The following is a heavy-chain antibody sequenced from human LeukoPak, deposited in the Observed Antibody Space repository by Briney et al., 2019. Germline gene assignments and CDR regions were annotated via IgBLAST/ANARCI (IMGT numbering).Heavy chain of an antibody. J-gene: IGHJ4*02. CDR1: GFTFSDYY. Sequence: PGGSLRLSCAASGFTFSDYYMSWIRQAPGKGVEWVSYIGNSGSPIYYADSVKGRFTISRDNAKNSLYLQMNSLRAEDTAVYYCVRGPGDSSLPGYWGQGTLVAVSS. D-gene: IGHD3-22*01. V-gene: IGHV3-11*01. CDR3: VRGPGDSSLPGY. CDR2: IGNSGSPI.